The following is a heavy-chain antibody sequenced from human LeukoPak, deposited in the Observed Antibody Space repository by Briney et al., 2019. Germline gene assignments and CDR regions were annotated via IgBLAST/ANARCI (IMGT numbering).Heavy chain of an antibody. CDR3: ARDVTATLDY. D-gene: IGHD5-18*01. V-gene: IGHV3-74*01. Sequence: PGLTLSLSCAASGFTFSSYWMHWVRQAPGKGLVWVLHLNSDGSSTSYADSVKGRLTTSRDTAKNTLYLQMNSLRAEDTAVYYCARDVTATLDYWGQGTLVTVSS. CDR1: GFTFSSYW. CDR2: LNSDGSST. J-gene: IGHJ4*02.